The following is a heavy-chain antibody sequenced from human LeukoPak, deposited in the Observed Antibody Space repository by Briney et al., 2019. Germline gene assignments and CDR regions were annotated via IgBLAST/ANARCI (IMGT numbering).Heavy chain of an antibody. CDR2: ISSSGSTI. CDR1: GFTFRNYE. J-gene: IGHJ4*02. CDR3: AREESRGLDY. V-gene: IGHV3-48*03. D-gene: IGHD3-10*01. Sequence: GGSLRLSCAASGFTFRNYEMNWVRQAPGKGLEWVSYISSSGSTIFYAASVKGRFTISRDNARNSVYLQMNSLRAGDTAIYYCAREESRGLDYWGQGTAVTVSP.